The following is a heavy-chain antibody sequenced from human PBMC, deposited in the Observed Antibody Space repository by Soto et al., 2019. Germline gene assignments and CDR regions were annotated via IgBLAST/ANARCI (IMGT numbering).Heavy chain of an antibody. CDR3: GKDSSSVPAAFDF. J-gene: IGHJ4*02. Sequence: GGSLRLSCAASGFTFSSYWMHWVRQAPGKGLVWVSRINSDGSSTSYADSVKGRFTISRDNAKNTLYLQMNSLRAEDTAVYYCGKDSSSVPAAFDFWGLGTLVTVSS. V-gene: IGHV3-74*01. CDR2: INSDGSST. D-gene: IGHD2-2*01. CDR1: GFTFSSYW.